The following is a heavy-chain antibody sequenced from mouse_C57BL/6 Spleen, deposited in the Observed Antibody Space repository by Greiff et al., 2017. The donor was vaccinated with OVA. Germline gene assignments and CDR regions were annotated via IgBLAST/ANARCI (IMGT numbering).Heavy chain of an antibody. CDR2: ISSGGDYI. CDR1: GFTFSSYA. Sequence: EVMLVESGEGLVKPGGSLKLSCAASGFTFSSYAMSWVRQTPEKRLEWVAYISSGGDYIYYADTVKGRFTISRDNARNTLYLQMSSLKSEDTAMYYCTRDDYDDYAMDYWGQGTSVTVSS. J-gene: IGHJ4*01. D-gene: IGHD2-4*01. V-gene: IGHV5-9-1*02. CDR3: TRDDYDDYAMDY.